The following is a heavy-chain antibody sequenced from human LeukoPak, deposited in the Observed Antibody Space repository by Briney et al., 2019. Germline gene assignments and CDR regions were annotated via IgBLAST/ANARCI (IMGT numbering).Heavy chain of an antibody. D-gene: IGHD3-22*01. CDR3: ARTDSSGYYGAY. CDR2: IYYSGST. J-gene: IGHJ4*02. CDR1: GGSISSGDYY. V-gene: IGHV4-30-4*01. Sequence: SQTLSLTCTVSGGSISSGDYYWSWIRQPPGKGLEWIGYIYYSGSTYYNPSLKSRVTISVDTSKNQFSLKLSSVTAADTAVYYCARTDSSGYYGAYWGQGTLVTVSS.